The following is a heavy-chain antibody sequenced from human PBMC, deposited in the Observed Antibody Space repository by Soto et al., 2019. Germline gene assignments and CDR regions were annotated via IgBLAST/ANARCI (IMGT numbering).Heavy chain of an antibody. CDR1: GYTFTSYD. J-gene: IGHJ5*02. CDR3: ARGRNSYGHGGFWFDP. D-gene: IGHD5-18*01. CDR2: MNPNSGNT. Sequence: ASVKVSCKASGYTFTSYDINWVRQATGQGLEWMGWMNPNSGNTGYAQKFQGRVTMTRNTSISTAYMELSSLRSEDTAVYYCARGRNSYGHGGFWFDPWAREPWSPSPQ. V-gene: IGHV1-8*01.